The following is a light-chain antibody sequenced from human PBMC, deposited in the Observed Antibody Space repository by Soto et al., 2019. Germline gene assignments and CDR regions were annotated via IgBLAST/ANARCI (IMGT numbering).Light chain of an antibody. CDR2: GSS. J-gene: IGKJ3*01. Sequence: EIVLTQSPATLSLSPGERATLSCRASQSVGTSYLAWYQQRPGQAPRLLISGSSTRAAGIPDRFSGSGSGTEFTLPITRLEPEDFAVYYCQQYGRSPFSFGPGTKVDF. CDR3: QQYGRSPFS. CDR1: QSVGTSY. V-gene: IGKV3-20*01.